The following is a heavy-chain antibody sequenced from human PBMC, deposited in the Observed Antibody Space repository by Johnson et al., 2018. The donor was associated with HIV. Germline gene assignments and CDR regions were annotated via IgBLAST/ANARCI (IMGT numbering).Heavy chain of an antibody. D-gene: IGHD3-10*01. CDR1: GFTFSSYG. CDR2: IRYDGSNK. V-gene: IGHV3-30*02. Sequence: MQLVESGGGVVQPGGSLRLSCAASGFTFSSYGMHWVRQAPGKGLEWVAFIRYDGSNKYYADSVKGRFTISRDNSKNTLYLQMNSLRAEDTAVYYCAKEDYYGSGSYDAFDIWGQGTMVTVSS. J-gene: IGHJ3*02. CDR3: AKEDYYGSGSYDAFDI.